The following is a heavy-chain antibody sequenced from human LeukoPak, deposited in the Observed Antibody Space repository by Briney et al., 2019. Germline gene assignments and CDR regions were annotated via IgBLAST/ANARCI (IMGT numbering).Heavy chain of an antibody. J-gene: IGHJ4*02. Sequence: ASVKVSCKASGYTFTGYYMHWARQAPGQGLEWMGWINPNSGGTNYAQKFQGRVTMTRDTSISTAYMELSRLRSDDTAVYYCARETRVTYYGSGSYPFDYWGQGTLVTVSS. CDR3: ARETRVTYYGSGSYPFDY. CDR1: GYTFTGYY. D-gene: IGHD3-10*01. V-gene: IGHV1-2*02. CDR2: INPNSGGT.